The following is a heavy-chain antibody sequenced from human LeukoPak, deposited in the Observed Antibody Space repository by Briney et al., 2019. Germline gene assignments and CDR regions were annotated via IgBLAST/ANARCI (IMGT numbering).Heavy chain of an antibody. D-gene: IGHD3-3*01. V-gene: IGHV5-51*01. J-gene: IGHJ5*02. CDR3: ARRYYDFWSRDWFDP. CDR2: IYPGDSDT. CDR1: GHSFTSYW. Sequence: GESLKISCKGSGHSFTSYWIGWVRQMPGKGLEWMGIIYPGDSDTRYSPSFQGQVTISADKSISTAYLQWSSLKASDTAMYYCARRYYDFWSRDWFDPWGQGTLVTVSS.